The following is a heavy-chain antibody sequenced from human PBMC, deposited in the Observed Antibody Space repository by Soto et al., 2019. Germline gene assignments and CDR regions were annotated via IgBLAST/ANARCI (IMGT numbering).Heavy chain of an antibody. D-gene: IGHD2-8*01. CDR2: ISGSGDRT. CDR3: AKSEVFFWNWFDP. J-gene: IGHJ5*02. V-gene: IGHV3-23*01. Sequence: GGSLRLSCAASGFTFSSYAMSWVRQAPGKGLEWVSGISGSGDRTYYANSVKGRFTVSRDNSKNTLYLQMNGLRVEDTAVYHCAKSEVFFWNWFDPWGQGTLVTVYS. CDR1: GFTFSSYA.